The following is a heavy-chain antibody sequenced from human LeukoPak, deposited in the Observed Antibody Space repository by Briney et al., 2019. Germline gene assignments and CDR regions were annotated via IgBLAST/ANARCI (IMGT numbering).Heavy chain of an antibody. D-gene: IGHD3-3*01. CDR1: GGSFSGYY. CDR2: INHSGST. Sequence: SETLSLTCAVYGGSFSGYYWSWIRQPPGKGLEWIGEINHSGSTNYNPSLKSRATISVDTSKNQFSLKLSSVTAADTAVYYCARDRELRFLEWLSRNWFDPWGQGTLVTVSS. V-gene: IGHV4-34*01. CDR3: ARDRELRFLEWLSRNWFDP. J-gene: IGHJ5*02.